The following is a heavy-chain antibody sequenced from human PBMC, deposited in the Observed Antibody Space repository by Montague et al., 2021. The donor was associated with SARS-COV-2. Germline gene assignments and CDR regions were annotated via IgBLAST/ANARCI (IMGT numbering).Heavy chain of an antibody. CDR1: GDTISNSSFY. Sequence: SETLSLTCSVSGDTISNSSFYWGWIRQPPGKGLEWIGRIYYSGSSSYNPSLKSRVTISIDTSKNQFSLELSSVTAADTAVYYCARHTVFCTSTSCFQEPPWYHYMDVWDKGTTVTVSS. CDR3: ARHTVFCTSTSCFQEPPWYHYMDV. CDR2: IYYSGSS. J-gene: IGHJ6*03. V-gene: IGHV4-39*01. D-gene: IGHD2-2*01.